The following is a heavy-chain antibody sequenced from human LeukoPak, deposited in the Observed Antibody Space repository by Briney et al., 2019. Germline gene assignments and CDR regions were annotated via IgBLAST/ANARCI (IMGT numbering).Heavy chain of an antibody. CDR2: VSAYNGNT. V-gene: IGHV1-18*01. J-gene: IGHJ4*02. CDR1: GYTFTSYG. D-gene: IGHD6-13*01. CDR3: ARVEQQLVIFDY. Sequence: ASVKVSCKASGYTFTSYGISWLRQAPGQGLEWMGWVSAYNGNTNYAQKLQGRVTMTTDTSTSTAYMELRSLRSDDTAVYYCARVEQQLVIFDYWGQGTLVTVSS.